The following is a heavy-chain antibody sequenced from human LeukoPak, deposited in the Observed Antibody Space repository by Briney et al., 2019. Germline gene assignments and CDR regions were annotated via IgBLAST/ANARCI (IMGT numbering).Heavy chain of an antibody. CDR1: GFTFSNFG. J-gene: IGHJ6*02. CDR2: LSYDGGDK. CDR3: AKDTSLFCYYYGIDV. D-gene: IGHD3-3*01. V-gene: IGHV3-30*18. Sequence: GGSLRLSCAASGFTFSNFGMHWVRQAPGKGLEWVAVLSYDGGDKYYADSGKGRFTISRDNSKNSLFLEMNSLRSEDTALYYCAKDTSLFCYYYGIDVWGQGTTVTVSS.